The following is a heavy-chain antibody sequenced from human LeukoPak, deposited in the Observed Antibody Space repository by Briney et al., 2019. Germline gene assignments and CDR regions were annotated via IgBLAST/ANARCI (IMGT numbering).Heavy chain of an antibody. CDR3: ARGWYGSAWYSAS. V-gene: IGHV3-48*03. Sequence: PGGSLRLSCATAGFIFTSYEMNWVRPVPGKGMEWISYISSSGDTIYYADSVKGRFAISRDNAKKSLFLQMNGLRAEDTAVYYCARGWYGSAWYSASWGQGTLVTVSS. D-gene: IGHD6-13*01. J-gene: IGHJ5*02. CDR2: ISSSGDTI. CDR1: GFIFTSYE.